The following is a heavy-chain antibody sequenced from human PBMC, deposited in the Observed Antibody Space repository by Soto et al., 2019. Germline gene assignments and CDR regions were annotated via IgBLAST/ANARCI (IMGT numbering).Heavy chain of an antibody. CDR2: ISATGST. J-gene: IGHJ4*02. CDR3: AKVSNKWAVAQRGYFDY. Sequence: EVQVLDSGGGLVQPGGSQRLSCEASGFTFSNYAMSWVRQAPGKGLEWVSTISATGSTLYADSVKGRFTISRDNSKNTVYLQMNFLRAEDTAVYYCAKVSNKWAVAQRGYFDYGGQGTMVTVSS. D-gene: IGHD6-19*01. CDR1: GFTFSNYA. V-gene: IGHV3-23*01.